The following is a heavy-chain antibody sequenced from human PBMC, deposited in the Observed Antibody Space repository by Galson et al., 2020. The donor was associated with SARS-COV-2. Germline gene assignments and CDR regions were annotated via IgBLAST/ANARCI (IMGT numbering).Heavy chain of an antibody. CDR2: ISYDGSNK. CDR3: AGVLSSSCYAWFDP. J-gene: IGHJ5*02. V-gene: IGHV3-30*03. Sequence: GGSLRLSCAASGFTFSSYGMHWVRQAPGKGLEWVAVISYDGSNKYYADSMKGRFTISRDNSKNTLYLQMNSLRAEDTAVYYCAGVLSSSCYAWFDPWGQGTLVTVSS. D-gene: IGHD6-13*01. CDR1: GFTFSSYG.